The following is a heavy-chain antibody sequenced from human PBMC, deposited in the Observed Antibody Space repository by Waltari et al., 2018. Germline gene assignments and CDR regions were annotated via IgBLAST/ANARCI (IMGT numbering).Heavy chain of an antibody. J-gene: IGHJ4*02. CDR3: ARENAGIASSGAPPALDY. Sequence: EVQLVESGGGLVQPGGSLRLSCAASGFTFSNYWMSWVRQAPGKGLEWVANIKEDGNEKYYVDSVKGRFTISRDNGMNSVYLQVNSLRVEDSAVYYCARENAGIASSGAPPALDYWGQGTLVTVFS. CDR2: IKEDGNEK. D-gene: IGHD6-13*01. V-gene: IGHV3-7*04. CDR1: GFTFSNYW.